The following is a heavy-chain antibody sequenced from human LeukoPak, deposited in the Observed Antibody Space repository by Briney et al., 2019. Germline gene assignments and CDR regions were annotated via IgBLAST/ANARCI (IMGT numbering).Heavy chain of an antibody. CDR2: INHGGST. J-gene: IGHJ3*02. CDR1: GYSISSGYY. Sequence: SETLSLTCAVSGYSISSGYYWGWTRQPPGKGLEWIGIINHGGSTYYNWSLKSRVTMSVDTSKNQFSLKLSSVTAADTAVYYCARLITGTTTAFDIWGQGTMVTVSS. V-gene: IGHV4-38-2*01. D-gene: IGHD1-7*01. CDR3: ARLITGTTTAFDI.